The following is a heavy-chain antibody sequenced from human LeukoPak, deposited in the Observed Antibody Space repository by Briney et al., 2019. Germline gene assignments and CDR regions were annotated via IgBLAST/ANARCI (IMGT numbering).Heavy chain of an antibody. CDR1: GFTFSSYA. D-gene: IGHD2-21*02. J-gene: IGHJ3*02. Sequence: GGSLRLSCAASGFTFSSYAMSWVRQAPGKGLEWVSAISGSGGSTHYADSVKGRFTISRDNSKNTLYLQMNSLRAEDTAVYYCAKAYCGGDCYFKYAFDIWGQGTMVTVSS. CDR3: AKAYCGGDCYFKYAFDI. CDR2: ISGSGGST. V-gene: IGHV3-23*01.